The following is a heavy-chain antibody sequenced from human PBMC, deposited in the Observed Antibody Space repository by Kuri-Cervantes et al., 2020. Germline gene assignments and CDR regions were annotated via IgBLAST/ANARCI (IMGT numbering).Heavy chain of an antibody. Sequence: ASVKVSCKVSGYTLTELSMHWVRQAPGKGLEWMGGFDPEDGETIYAQKFQGRVTMTEDTSTDTAYMELSSLRSEDTAVYYCARDRYGGSGYASEYYFDYWGQGTLVTVSS. CDR1: GYTLTELS. V-gene: IGHV1-24*01. CDR2: FDPEDGET. CDR3: ARDRYGGSGYASEYYFDY. J-gene: IGHJ4*02. D-gene: IGHD5-12*01.